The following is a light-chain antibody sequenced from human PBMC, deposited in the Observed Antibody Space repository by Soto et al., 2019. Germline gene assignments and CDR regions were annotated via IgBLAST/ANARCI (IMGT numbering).Light chain of an antibody. CDR3: ATWDSSLIAGV. CDR1: SSNIGNNY. V-gene: IGLV1-51*01. CDR2: DNN. Sequence: QSVLTQPPSMSAAPGQKVTISCSGSSSNIGNNYVSWYQHLPGTAPKLLIYDNNKRPSGIPDRFSGTKSGTSATLGITGLQTGDEAHYYCATWDSSLIAGVFGGGTKVTVL. J-gene: IGLJ2*01.